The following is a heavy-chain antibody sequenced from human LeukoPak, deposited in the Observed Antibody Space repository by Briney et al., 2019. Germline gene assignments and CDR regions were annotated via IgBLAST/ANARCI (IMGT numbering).Heavy chain of an antibody. V-gene: IGHV3-48*04. J-gene: IGHJ3*02. CDR1: GFTFSSYS. D-gene: IGHD3-9*01. Sequence: PGGSLRLSCAASGFTFSSYSMNWVRQAPGKGLEWVSYISSSSSTIYYADSVKGRFTISRDNAKNSLYLQMNSLRAEDTAVYYCARLRYFDWLSEDDAFDIWGQGTMVTVSS. CDR2: ISSSSSTI. CDR3: ARLRYFDWLSEDDAFDI.